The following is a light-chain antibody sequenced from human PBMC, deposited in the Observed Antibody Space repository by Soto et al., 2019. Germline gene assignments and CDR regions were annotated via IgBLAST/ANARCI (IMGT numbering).Light chain of an antibody. CDR3: ISYTSSRTHLI. CDR1: SSYIGGYNY. CDR2: EVT. J-gene: IGLJ2*01. V-gene: IGLV2-14*01. Sequence: QYALTQPASVSGSLGQSITISCTGTSSYIGGYNYVSWYQQHPGKAPKVMIFEVTNRPSGVSDRFSGSKSGNTASLTISGLHAEHEATYYCISYTSSRTHLICGGGTKLNVL.